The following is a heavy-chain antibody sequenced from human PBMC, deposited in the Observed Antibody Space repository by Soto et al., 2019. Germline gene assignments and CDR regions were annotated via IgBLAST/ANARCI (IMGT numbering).Heavy chain of an antibody. V-gene: IGHV3-74*01. CDR3: ARGGAMGVGY. Sequence: PGGSRRISCTASGFTFNTHWMHWVRQAPGKGLVWVSRIYFDGITTNYADSVKGRLTVSRDNAKNTVYLHVNTLRDEDTAVYYCARGGAMGVGYCGQGTLVTGSS. CDR1: GFTFNTHW. D-gene: IGHD1-26*01. J-gene: IGHJ4*02. CDR2: IYFDGITT.